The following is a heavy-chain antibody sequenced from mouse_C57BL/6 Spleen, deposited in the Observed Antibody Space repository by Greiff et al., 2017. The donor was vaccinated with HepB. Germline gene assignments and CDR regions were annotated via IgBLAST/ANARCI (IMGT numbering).Heavy chain of an antibody. J-gene: IGHJ2*01. V-gene: IGHV3-6*01. D-gene: IGHD3-2*02. CDR1: GYSNTSGYY. CDR2: ISYDGSN. Sequence: VQLKQSGPGLVKPSQSLSLTCSVTGYSNTSGYYWNWIRQFPGNKLEWMGYISYDGSNNYNPSLKNRISITRDTSKNQFFLKLNSVTTEDTATYYCARDQATSLYYFDYWGQGTTLTVSS. CDR3: ARDQATSLYYFDY.